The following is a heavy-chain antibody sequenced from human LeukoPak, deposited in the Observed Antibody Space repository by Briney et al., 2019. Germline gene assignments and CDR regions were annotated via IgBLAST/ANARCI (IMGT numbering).Heavy chain of an antibody. J-gene: IGHJ4*02. Sequence: GESLKISCKGSGYSFTSYWIGWVRQMPGKGLEWMGIIYPGDSDTRYCPSFQGQVTISADKSISTAYLQWSSLKASDTAMYYCARQRYYYDSSGTYFDYWGQGTLVTVSS. V-gene: IGHV5-51*01. CDR2: IYPGDSDT. CDR3: ARQRYYYDSSGTYFDY. CDR1: GYSFTSYW. D-gene: IGHD3-22*01.